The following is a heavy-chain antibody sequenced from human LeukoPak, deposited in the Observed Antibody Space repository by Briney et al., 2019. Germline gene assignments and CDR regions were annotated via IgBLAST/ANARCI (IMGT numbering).Heavy chain of an antibody. CDR2: MSYSGST. J-gene: IGHJ4*02. CDR1: GGSISSYY. Sequence: SSETLSLTCTVSGGSISSYYWSWIRQPPGKGLEWIGYMSYSGSTNYNPSLKSRVTISVDTSQKQFSLKLSSVTAADTAVYYCAMYSSGWYYFDYWGQGTLVTVSS. V-gene: IGHV4-59*01. D-gene: IGHD6-19*01. CDR3: AMYSSGWYYFDY.